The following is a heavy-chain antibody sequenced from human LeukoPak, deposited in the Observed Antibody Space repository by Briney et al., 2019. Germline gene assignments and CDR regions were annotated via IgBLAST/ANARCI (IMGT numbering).Heavy chain of an antibody. V-gene: IGHV1-18*01. Sequence: AASVKVSCKASGYTFTSYGISWVRQAPGQGLEWMGWISAYNGNTNYAQKLQGRVTMTTDTSTSTAYMELRSLRSDDTAVYYCAREPPMHDLRRGVIIWWRVDGMDVWGQGTTVTVSS. J-gene: IGHJ6*02. CDR3: AREPPMHDLRRGVIIWWRVDGMDV. CDR2: ISAYNGNT. D-gene: IGHD3-10*01. CDR1: GYTFTSYG.